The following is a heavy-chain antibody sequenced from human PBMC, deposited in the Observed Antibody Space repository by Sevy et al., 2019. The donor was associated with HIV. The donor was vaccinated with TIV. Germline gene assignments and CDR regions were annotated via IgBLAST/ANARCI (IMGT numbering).Heavy chain of an antibody. CDR1: GYTFPSYG. Sequence: ASVKVSCKASGYTFPSYGINWVRQAPGQGLEWMGWISAYRANANYAQKFQGRISLTTDRSTTTAYMGLTTLEPDDTAVYFCASGRGGSFAYWGQGTQVTVSS. D-gene: IGHD5-12*01. CDR2: ISAYRANA. J-gene: IGHJ4*02. V-gene: IGHV1-18*01. CDR3: ASGRGGSFAY.